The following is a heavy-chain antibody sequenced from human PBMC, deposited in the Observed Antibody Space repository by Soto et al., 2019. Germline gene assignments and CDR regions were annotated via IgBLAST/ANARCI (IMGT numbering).Heavy chain of an antibody. CDR3: ARYGSGSSSWFDP. Sequence: SETLSLTCAVSGGSISSGGYSWSWIRQPPGKGLEWIGYIYHSGSTYYNPSLKSRVTILVDRSKNQFSLKLSSVTAADTAVYYCARYGSGSSSWFDPWGQGTLVTVSS. CDR1: GGSISSGGYS. J-gene: IGHJ5*02. D-gene: IGHD3-10*01. CDR2: IYHSGST. V-gene: IGHV4-30-2*01.